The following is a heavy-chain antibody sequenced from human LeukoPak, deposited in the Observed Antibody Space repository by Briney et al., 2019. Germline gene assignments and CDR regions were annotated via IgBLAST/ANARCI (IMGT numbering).Heavy chain of an antibody. CDR2: ISSGSSYI. Sequence: GGSLRLSCAASGFTFSSYSMNWVRQAPGKGLEWVSSISSGSSYIYYADSVKGRFTISRDNAKNSLYLQMNSLRAEDTAVYYCARGPIAAAGPGWVYWGQGTLVTVSS. CDR3: ARGPIAAAGPGWVY. CDR1: GFTFSSYS. D-gene: IGHD6-13*01. V-gene: IGHV3-21*01. J-gene: IGHJ4*02.